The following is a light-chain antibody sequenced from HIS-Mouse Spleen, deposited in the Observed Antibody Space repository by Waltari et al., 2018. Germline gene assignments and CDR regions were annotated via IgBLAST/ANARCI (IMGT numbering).Light chain of an antibody. CDR2: GVS. CDR3: QVWDSSSDHVV. J-gene: IGLJ2*01. CDR1: NIGSKS. V-gene: IGLV3-21*02. Sequence: SYVLTQPPSVSVAPGQTARITCGGNNIGSKSVNWYQQKPGQAPVLFVYGVSDGPSGIPERFSGSNSGNTATLPISRVEAGDEADYYCQVWDSSSDHVVFGGGTKLTVL.